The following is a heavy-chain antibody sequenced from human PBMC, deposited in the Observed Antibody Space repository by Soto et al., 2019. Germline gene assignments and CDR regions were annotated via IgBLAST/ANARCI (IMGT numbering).Heavy chain of an antibody. V-gene: IGHV3-7*01. CDR2: VSSDGRDK. Sequence: EVQLEESGGGLVQPGGSLRLSCAASGFSFSSYWMSWVRQAPGKGPEWVAIVSSDGRDKTYAESVKGRFTISRDNAENSLFLQMNSLRADDTAVYYCARDDRYSGPFVYWGQGALVTVSS. J-gene: IGHJ4*02. CDR3: ARDDRYSGPFVY. CDR1: GFSFSSYW. D-gene: IGHD3-16*02.